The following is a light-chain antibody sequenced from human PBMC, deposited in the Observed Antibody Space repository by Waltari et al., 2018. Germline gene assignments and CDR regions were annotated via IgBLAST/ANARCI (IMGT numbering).Light chain of an antibody. V-gene: IGKV1-16*02. J-gene: IGKJ4*01. CDR2: AGT. CDR3: QQYKSFPLT. Sequence: DIQLTQSPSSLSASLGESVTITCLASQAINIYLGWFQQKPGKAPNSLIYAGTSLQSGVPSKCSGSGSGTDFTLTIDSLQPEDFATYYCQQYKSFPLTFGGGTKVEIK. CDR1: QAINIY.